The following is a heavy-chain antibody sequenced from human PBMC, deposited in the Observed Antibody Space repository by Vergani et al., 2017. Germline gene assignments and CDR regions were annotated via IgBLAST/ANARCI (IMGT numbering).Heavy chain of an antibody. CDR3: ARGGRVRVVVPAATRGNHLYYYYYYMDV. J-gene: IGHJ6*03. CDR2: ITPGGST. V-gene: IGHV1-46*01. D-gene: IGHD2-2*01. CDR1: GYTFTNHH. Sequence: VQLVQSGTEVKKPGASVKIACKTSGYTFTNHHLHWVRQAPGQGLEWMGIITPGGSTDYGQKFQGRATMTRDTSTRTVYMDLTGLRSDDTAVYYCARGGRVRVVVPAATRGNHLYYYYYYMDVWGKGTTVTVSS.